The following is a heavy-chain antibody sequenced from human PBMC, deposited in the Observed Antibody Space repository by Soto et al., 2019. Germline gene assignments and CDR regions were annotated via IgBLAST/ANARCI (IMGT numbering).Heavy chain of an antibody. V-gene: IGHV1-18*01. J-gene: IGHJ6*02. CDR2: ISAYNGNT. CDR1: GYTFTSYG. CDR3: VRDHSGSYYYYYYGMDV. Sequence: ASVKVSCKASGYTFTSYGISWVRQAPGQGLEWMGWISAYNGNTNYAQKLQGRVTMTTDTSTSTAYMELRSLRSDDTAVYYCVRDHSGSYYYYYYGMDVWGQGTTGTVSS. D-gene: IGHD1-26*01.